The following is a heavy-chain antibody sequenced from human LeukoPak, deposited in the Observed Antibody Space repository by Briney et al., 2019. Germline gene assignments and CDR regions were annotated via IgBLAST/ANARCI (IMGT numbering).Heavy chain of an antibody. J-gene: IGHJ4*02. D-gene: IGHD3-22*01. CDR3: ARKYYYDSSGYYGYFDY. V-gene: IGHV1-69*13. Sequence: SVKVSCKASGYTFTSNYIHWVRQAPGQGLEWMGGIIPIFGTANYAQKFQGRVTITADESTSTAYMELSSLRSEDTAVYYCARKYYYDSSGYYGYFDYWGQGTLVTVSS. CDR1: GYTFTSNY. CDR2: IIPIFGTA.